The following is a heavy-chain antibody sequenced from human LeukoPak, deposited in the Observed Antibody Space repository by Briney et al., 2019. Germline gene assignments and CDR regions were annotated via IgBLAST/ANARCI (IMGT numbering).Heavy chain of an antibody. J-gene: IGHJ3*02. CDR1: GFSLSTSGVG. V-gene: IGHV2-5*01. Sequence: SGPTLLKPTPTLTLTCTFSGFSLSTSGVGVGWIRQPPGKALEWLPIIYWHADKRYSPSLKSRLTITKDTSKNQVLLTMSNMDPVDTATYYCAHRPIGPFLIAARPYDAFDIWGQGTMVTVSS. CDR2: IYWHADK. D-gene: IGHD6-6*01. CDR3: AHRPIGPFLIAARPYDAFDI.